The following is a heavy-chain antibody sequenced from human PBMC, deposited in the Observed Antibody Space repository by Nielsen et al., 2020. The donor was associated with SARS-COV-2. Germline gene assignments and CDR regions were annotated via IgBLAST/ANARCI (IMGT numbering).Heavy chain of an antibody. Sequence: SETLSPTCAVFGDSVSSHDWWTWVRQSPGKGLEWIGEVSHSGSTNYNPSLKSRVTLSMDKSKNQFSLRLTSVSAADTAVYFCARGDLVVVPSPLLGLGPIFYYFYLDVWGKGTTVIVSS. D-gene: IGHD2-2*02. CDR1: GDSVSSHDW. V-gene: IGHV4-4*02. CDR2: VSHSGST. J-gene: IGHJ6*03. CDR3: ARGDLVVVPSPLLGLGPIFYYFYLDV.